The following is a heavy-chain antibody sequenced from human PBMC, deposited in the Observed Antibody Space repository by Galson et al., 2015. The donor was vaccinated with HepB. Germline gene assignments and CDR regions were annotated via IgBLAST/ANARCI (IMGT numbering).Heavy chain of an antibody. CDR3: AKEYKYYYDSSGSLDY. D-gene: IGHD3-22*01. CDR2: ISYDGSNK. V-gene: IGHV3-30*04. Sequence: SLRLSCAASGFTFSVYAMHWVCQAPGKGLEWVAVISYDGSNKYYADSVKGRFTISRDNSKNTLYLQMNSLRAEDTAVYYCAKEYKYYYDSSGSLDYWGQGTLVTVSS. CDR1: GFTFSVYA. J-gene: IGHJ4*02.